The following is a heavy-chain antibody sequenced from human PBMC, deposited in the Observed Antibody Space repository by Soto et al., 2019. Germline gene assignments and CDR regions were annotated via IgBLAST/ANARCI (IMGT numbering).Heavy chain of an antibody. D-gene: IGHD5-18*01. CDR1: GYSFTIYW. CDR2: IYPGDSDT. CDR3: ARRGYSYGPDAFDI. V-gene: IGHV5-51*01. J-gene: IGHJ3*02. Sequence: PGESLKISGKGSGYSFTIYWIGWVLQMPGKGLEWMGIIYPGDSDTRYSPSFQGQVTISADKSISTAYLQWSSLKASDTAMYYCARRGYSYGPDAFDIWGQGTMVTVSS.